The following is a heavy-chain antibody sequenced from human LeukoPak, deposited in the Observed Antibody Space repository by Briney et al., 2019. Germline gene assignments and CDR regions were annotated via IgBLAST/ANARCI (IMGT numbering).Heavy chain of an antibody. CDR2: ISYDGSNK. CDR3: ARWAYFYDSSGYFFDR. D-gene: IGHD3-22*01. CDR1: GFTFSTHT. J-gene: IGHJ4*02. Sequence: GGSLRLSCSASGFTFSTHTLHWVRQSPGKGLEWVALISYDGSNKYYADSVKGRFTISRDNSRTTLYLQMNSLRAEDTAMYYCARWAYFYDSSGYFFDRWGQGTLVTVSS. V-gene: IGHV3-30*01.